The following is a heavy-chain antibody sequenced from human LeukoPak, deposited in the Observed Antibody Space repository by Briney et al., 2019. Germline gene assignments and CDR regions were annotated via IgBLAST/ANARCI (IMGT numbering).Heavy chain of an antibody. CDR2: ISYDGSNK. V-gene: IGHV3-30*18. CDR3: AKDPGLLWFGEYAFDI. CDR1: GFTFSSYG. Sequence: GGSLRLSCAASGFTFSSYGMHWVRQAPGKGREGVAVISYDGSNKYYADSVKGRFTISRDNSKNTLYLQMNSLRAEDTAVYYCAKDPGLLWFGEYAFDIWGQGTMVTVSS. D-gene: IGHD3-10*01. J-gene: IGHJ3*02.